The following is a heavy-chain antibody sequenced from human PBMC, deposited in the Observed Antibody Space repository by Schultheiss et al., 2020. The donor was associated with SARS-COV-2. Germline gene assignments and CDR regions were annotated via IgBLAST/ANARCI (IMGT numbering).Heavy chain of an antibody. D-gene: IGHD5-12*01. CDR3: ARSWGLYEGDDYYFDY. CDR2: IGTAGDT. J-gene: IGHJ4*02. Sequence: GGSLRLSCAASGFTFSSYWMHWVRQATGKGLEWVSAIGTAGDTYYPGSVKGRFTISRENAKNSLYLQMNSLRAGDTAVYYCARSWGLYEGDDYYFDYWGQGTLVTVSS. V-gene: IGHV3-13*01. CDR1: GFTFSSYW.